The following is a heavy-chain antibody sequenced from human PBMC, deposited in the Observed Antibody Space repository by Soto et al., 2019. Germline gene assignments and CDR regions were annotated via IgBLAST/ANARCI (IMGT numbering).Heavy chain of an antibody. D-gene: IGHD3-9*01. Sequence: LRLSCAASGFTFSSYEMNWVRQAPGKGLEWVSYISSSGSTIYYADSVKGRFTISRDNAKNSLYLQMNSLRAEDTAVYYCARDHYDILTGYSPYYYYYYGMDVWGQGTTVTVSS. V-gene: IGHV3-48*03. CDR1: GFTFSSYE. J-gene: IGHJ6*02. CDR2: ISSSGSTI. CDR3: ARDHYDILTGYSPYYYYYYGMDV.